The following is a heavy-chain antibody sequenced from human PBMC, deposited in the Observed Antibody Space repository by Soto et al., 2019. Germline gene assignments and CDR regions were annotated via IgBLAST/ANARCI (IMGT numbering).Heavy chain of an antibody. V-gene: IGHV3-30*18. CDR1: GFVFRDYG. CDR3: VNVVDGNLPRPYDM. D-gene: IGHD2-15*01. J-gene: IGHJ3*02. CDR2: TTYDGTYK. Sequence: PGGSLRLSCAASGFVFRDYGMHWVRQAPGKGLEWVAVTTYDGTYKNYPDSTKGRFTISRDNSKNILFLQMNSLRSEDTAMYYCVNVVDGNLPRPYDMWGLGTMVTVSS.